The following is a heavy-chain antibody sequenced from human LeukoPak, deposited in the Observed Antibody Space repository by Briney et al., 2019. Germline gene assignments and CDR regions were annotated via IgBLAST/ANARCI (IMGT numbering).Heavy chain of an antibody. Sequence: GGSLRLSCAASGFSFNRYAVAWVRQAPGKGLEWVSTISGSGGRTFFADSVKGRFTVSRDNSVFLQMNSLRAEDTALYYCAQSTSMRYFFDLWGHGTLVTVSS. CDR2: ISGSGGRT. J-gene: IGHJ2*01. CDR1: GFSFNRYA. V-gene: IGHV3-23*01. D-gene: IGHD2-8*01. CDR3: AQSTSMRYFFDL.